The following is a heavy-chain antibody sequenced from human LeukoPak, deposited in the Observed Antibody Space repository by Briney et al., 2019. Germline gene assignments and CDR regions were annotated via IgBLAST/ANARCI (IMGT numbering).Heavy chain of an antibody. D-gene: IGHD2-8*01. V-gene: IGHV3-30-3*01. CDR3: ARTIHPSVMLGPPFDY. CDR1: GFTFSSYA. CDR2: ISYDGSNK. J-gene: IGHJ4*02. Sequence: GRSLRLSCAASGFTFSSYAMHWVRQAPGKGLEWVAVISYDGSNKCYADSVKGRFTISRDNSKNTLYLQMNSLRAEDTAVYYCARTIHPSVMLGPPFDYWGQGTLVTVSS.